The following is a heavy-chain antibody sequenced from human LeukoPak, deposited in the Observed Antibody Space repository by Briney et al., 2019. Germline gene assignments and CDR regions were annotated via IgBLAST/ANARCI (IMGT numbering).Heavy chain of an antibody. D-gene: IGHD3-16*02. J-gene: IGHJ3*02. CDR1: GYTFSGYF. CDR2: INPNSGGT. CDR3: ASSYYDYVWGSYRFPDVAFDI. V-gene: IGHV1-2*02. Sequence: GASVKVSCKASGYTFSGYFMHWVRQAPGQGLEWMGWINPNSGGTNYAQKFQGRVTMTRDTSISTAYMELSSLTSDDTAVYYCASSYYDYVWGSYRFPDVAFDIWGQGTMVTVSS.